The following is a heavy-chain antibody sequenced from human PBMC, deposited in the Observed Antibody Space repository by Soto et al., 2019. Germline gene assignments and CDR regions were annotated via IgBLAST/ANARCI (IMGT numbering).Heavy chain of an antibody. V-gene: IGHV1-46*01. D-gene: IGHD2-21*02. Sequence: ASVKVSCKASGYTFTGYYMHWVRQAPGQGLEWMGRINPSGGSTSYAQKFQGRVTMTRDTSTSTVYMELSSLRSEDTAVYYCASHCGGDCYEYFQHWGQGTLVTVSS. CDR1: GYTFTGYY. CDR3: ASHCGGDCYEYFQH. J-gene: IGHJ1*01. CDR2: INPSGGST.